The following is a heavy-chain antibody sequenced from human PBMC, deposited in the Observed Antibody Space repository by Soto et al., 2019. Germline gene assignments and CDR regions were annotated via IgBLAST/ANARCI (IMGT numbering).Heavy chain of an antibody. J-gene: IGHJ6*02. CDR2: INAYNGNT. Sequence: ASVKVSCKASGYTFTSYAMHWVRQAPGQRLEWMGWINAYNGNTKYAQNLQGRLTLTTDTSTTTAYMELRSLRSNDTAIYYCAMVDVYVTPSPQDVWGQGTTVTVS. V-gene: IGHV1-3*01. CDR1: GYTFTSYA. D-gene: IGHD3-16*01. CDR3: AMVDVYVTPSPQDV.